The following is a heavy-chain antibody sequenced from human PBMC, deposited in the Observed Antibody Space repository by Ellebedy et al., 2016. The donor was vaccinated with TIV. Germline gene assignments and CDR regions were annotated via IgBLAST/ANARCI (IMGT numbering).Heavy chain of an antibody. V-gene: IGHV3-13*01. CDR3: ARGLNPMITIDS. D-gene: IGHD3-16*01. J-gene: IGHJ4*02. Sequence: GESLKISCAASGFTFSTYEMHWVRQSTGQGLEWVSAIGKAADTYYADSVKGRFTISRDNSKNIVHLQMNSLRAEDTAVYYCARGLNPMITIDSWGQGTLVTVSS. CDR1: GFTFSTYE. CDR2: IGKAADT.